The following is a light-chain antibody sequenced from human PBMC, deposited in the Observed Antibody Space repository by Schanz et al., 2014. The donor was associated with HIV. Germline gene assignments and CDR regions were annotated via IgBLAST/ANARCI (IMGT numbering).Light chain of an antibody. J-gene: IGKJ3*01. V-gene: IGKV1-5*03. CDR3: QQLNTYPLFA. CDR1: QSISSW. Sequence: DIQMTQSPSTLSASVGDSVTITCRASQSISSWLAWYQQKPGKAPKLLIYKASSLESGVPSRFSGSGSGTEFTLTISSLQPEDFATYYCQQLNTYPLFAFGPGTKVDV. CDR2: KAS.